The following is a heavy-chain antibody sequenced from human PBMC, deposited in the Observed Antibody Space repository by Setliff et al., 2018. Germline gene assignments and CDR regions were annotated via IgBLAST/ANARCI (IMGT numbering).Heavy chain of an antibody. Sequence: GASVKVSCKASGYTFTGYYMHWVRQAPGQGLEWMGWINPNSGDTHSAQKFQGRVTMTRDTSINTAYMELSSLTSDDTAFYYCVRSGKFGMRFWFDQWGQGTLVTVSS. D-gene: IGHD1-26*01. CDR2: INPNSGDT. CDR1: GYTFTGYY. CDR3: VRSGKFGMRFWFDQ. J-gene: IGHJ5*02. V-gene: IGHV1-2*02.